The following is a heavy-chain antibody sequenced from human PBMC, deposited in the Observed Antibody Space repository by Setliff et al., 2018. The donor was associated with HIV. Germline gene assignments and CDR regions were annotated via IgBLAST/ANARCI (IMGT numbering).Heavy chain of an antibody. V-gene: IGHV1-2*02. Sequence: ASVKVSCKASGYTFTDNYIHWVRQAPGQGLEWMGGIMPIFGGTNYAQKFQGRVTMTRDTSTSTVYMELSSLRSEDTAVYYCARGQASNDYGVSFWGQGTMVTVSS. D-gene: IGHD4-17*01. CDR3: ARGQASNDYGVSF. J-gene: IGHJ3*01. CDR1: GYTFTDNY. CDR2: IMPIFGGT.